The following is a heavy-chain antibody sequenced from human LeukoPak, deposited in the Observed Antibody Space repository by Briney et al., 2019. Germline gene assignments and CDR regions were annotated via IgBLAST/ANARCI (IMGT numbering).Heavy chain of an antibody. CDR1: GFTFSSYW. CDR3: ARDFLLRTAPDY. J-gene: IGHJ4*02. V-gene: IGHV3-7*01. D-gene: IGHD2-15*01. CDR2: IKQDESEK. Sequence: GGSLRLSCVVSGFTFSSYWMSWVRQAPGKGLEWVANIKQDESEKSYVDSVKGRFTISRDNAKNSLYLQMNSLRAEDTAVYYCARDFLLRTAPDYWGQGTLVTVSS.